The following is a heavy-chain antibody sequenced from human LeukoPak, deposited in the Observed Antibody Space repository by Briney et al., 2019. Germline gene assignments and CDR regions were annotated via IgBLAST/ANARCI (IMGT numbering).Heavy chain of an antibody. V-gene: IGHV3-7*01. Sequence: GGSLRLSCAASGFTFSGSALHWVRQAPGRGLEWVANIKQDGNEKYYADSVKGRFTISRDNAKNSLYLQMNSLRAEDTAVYYCAELGITMIGGVWGKGTTVTISS. J-gene: IGHJ6*04. CDR3: AELGITMIGGV. CDR1: GFTFSGSA. D-gene: IGHD3-10*02. CDR2: IKQDGNEK.